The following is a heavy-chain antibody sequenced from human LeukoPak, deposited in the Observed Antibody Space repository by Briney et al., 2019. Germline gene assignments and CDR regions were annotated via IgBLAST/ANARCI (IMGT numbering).Heavy chain of an antibody. CDR1: GFAFSSYA. CDR3: WKGLLLGYWSSNRFPTHYYYYYGRDV. J-gene: IGHJ6*02. V-gene: IGHV3-23*01. Sequence: PGGSLRLSCAASGFAFSSYAMSWVRQAPGKGLEWVSAISGSGGSTYYADSVKGRFTISRDNSKNTLYLQMNSLRAEDTAVYYCWKGLLLGYWSSNRFPTHYYYYYGRDVWGQGTTVPVPS. D-gene: IGHD2-2*01. CDR2: ISGSGGST.